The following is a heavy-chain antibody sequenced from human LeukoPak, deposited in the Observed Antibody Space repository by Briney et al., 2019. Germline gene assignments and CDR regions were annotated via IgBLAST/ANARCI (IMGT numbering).Heavy chain of an antibody. Sequence: PGGSLRLSCAASGFTFSSYSMNWVRQAPGKGLEWVSSISSSSSYIYYADSVKGRFTISRDNAKNSLYLQMNSLRAEDMAVYYCARHAGWEFGAFDIWGQGTMVTVSS. V-gene: IGHV3-21*01. J-gene: IGHJ3*02. D-gene: IGHD6-19*01. CDR3: ARHAGWEFGAFDI. CDR1: GFTFSSYS. CDR2: ISSSSSYI.